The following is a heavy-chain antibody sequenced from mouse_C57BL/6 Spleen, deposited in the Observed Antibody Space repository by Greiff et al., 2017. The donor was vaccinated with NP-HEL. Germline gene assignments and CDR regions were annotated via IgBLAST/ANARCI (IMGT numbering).Heavy chain of an antibody. CDR2: IDPENGDT. Sequence: EVQLQQSGAELVRPGASVKLSCTASGFNIKDDYMHWVKQRPEQGLEWIGWIDPENGDTEYASKFQGKATITADTSSNTAYLQLSSLTSEDTAVYYCTPGLSLFAYWGQGTLVTVSA. V-gene: IGHV14-4*01. CDR3: TPGLSLFAY. CDR1: GFNIKDDY. D-gene: IGHD1-3*01. J-gene: IGHJ3*01.